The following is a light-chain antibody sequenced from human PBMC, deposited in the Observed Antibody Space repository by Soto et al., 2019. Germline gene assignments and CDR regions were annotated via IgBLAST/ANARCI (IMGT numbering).Light chain of an antibody. CDR3: CSYAGSYTVV. CDR1: TSDVGSYNY. J-gene: IGLJ3*02. Sequence: QSVLTQPRSVSGSPGQSVTISCTGTTSDVGSYNYVSWYRQHPGEAPKLMIYDVNKRPSGVPDRFSGSKSGNTASLTISGLQAEDEADYYCCSYAGSYTVVFGGGTKLTVL. V-gene: IGLV2-11*01. CDR2: DVN.